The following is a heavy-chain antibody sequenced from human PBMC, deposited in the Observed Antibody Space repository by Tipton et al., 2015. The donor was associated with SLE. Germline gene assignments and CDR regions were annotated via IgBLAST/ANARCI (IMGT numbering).Heavy chain of an antibody. V-gene: IGHV4-61*01. D-gene: IGHD2-2*01. CDR3: ARDYGYCSSTSCYPWYFDL. Sequence: TLSLTCTVSGGSISSSSHYWGWIRQPPGKGLEWIGYIYYSGSTNYNPSLKSRVTISVDTSKNQFSLKLSSVTAADTAVYYCARDYGYCSSTSCYPWYFDLWGRGTLVTVSS. J-gene: IGHJ2*01. CDR1: GGSISSSSHY. CDR2: IYYSGST.